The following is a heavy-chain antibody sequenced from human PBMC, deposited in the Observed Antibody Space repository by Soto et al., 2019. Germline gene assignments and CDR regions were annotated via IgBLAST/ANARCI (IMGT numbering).Heavy chain of an antibody. J-gene: IGHJ4*02. CDR1: GVSISSSNW. CDR2: IYHSGST. D-gene: IGHD6-6*01. V-gene: IGHV4-4*02. Sequence: SETLSLTCAVSGVSISSSNWWNWVRQPPGKGLEWIGEIYHSGSTNFNPSLKSRVTISVDTSKNQFSLKLNSVTAADTAMYYCARSFPASSYFDYWGQGTLVTVSS. CDR3: ARSFPASSYFDY.